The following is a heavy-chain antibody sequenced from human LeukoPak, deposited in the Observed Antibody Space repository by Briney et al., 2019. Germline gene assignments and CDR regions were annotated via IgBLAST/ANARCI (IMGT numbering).Heavy chain of an antibody. V-gene: IGHV3-48*02. CDR2: IGSSSSTI. Sequence: GGPLRLSCAASGFNFSGYSMNWVRQAPGRGLEWVAYIGSSSSTIYYADSVKGRFTISRDNVKNSVFLQMNTLRDEDTAVYYCASSIAVAGTYYYYYGMDVWGQGTTVTVSS. D-gene: IGHD6-19*01. J-gene: IGHJ6*02. CDR3: ASSIAVAGTYYYYYGMDV. CDR1: GFNFSGYS.